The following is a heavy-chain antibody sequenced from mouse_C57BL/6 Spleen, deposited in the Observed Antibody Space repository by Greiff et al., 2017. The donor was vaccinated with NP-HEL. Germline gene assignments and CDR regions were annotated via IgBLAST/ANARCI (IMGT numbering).Heavy chain of an antibody. CDR1: GYTFTSYW. J-gene: IGHJ2*01. V-gene: IGHV1-64*01. D-gene: IGHD2-2*01. CDR3: ARSLYYGYDDGYFDY. Sequence: QVQLQQPGAELVKPGASVKLSCKASGYTFTSYWMHWVKQRPGQGLEWIGMIHPNSGSTNYNEKFKSKATLTVDKSSSTAYMQLSSLTSEDSAVYYCARSLYYGYDDGYFDYWGQSTTLTVSS. CDR2: IHPNSGST.